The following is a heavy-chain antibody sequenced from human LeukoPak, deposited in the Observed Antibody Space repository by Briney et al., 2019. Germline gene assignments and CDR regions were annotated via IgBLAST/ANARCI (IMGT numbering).Heavy chain of an antibody. CDR2: IYHSGST. D-gene: IGHD1-26*01. J-gene: IGHJ4*02. Sequence: PSETLSLTCTVSGGSISSGGYYWSWIRQPPGKGLEWIGYIYHSGSTYYNPSLKSRVTISVDRSKNQFSLKLSSVTAADTAVYYCARAASSGSVEYDYWGQGTLVTVSS. CDR3: ARAASSGSVEYDY. CDR1: GGSISSGGYY. V-gene: IGHV4-30-2*01.